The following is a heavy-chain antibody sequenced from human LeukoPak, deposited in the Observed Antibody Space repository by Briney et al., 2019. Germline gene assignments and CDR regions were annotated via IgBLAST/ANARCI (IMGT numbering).Heavy chain of an antibody. CDR1: GGSFTYYY. V-gene: IGHV4-34*01. CDR3: ARLNLEYLYSSGPNDY. D-gene: IGHD3-10*01. Sequence: SETLSLTCALYGGSFTYYYWAWIRQTPGKGLEWIGEINHAGTADYNPSLKSRVIISVDTSKNQFSLRLNSVTPADTAVYYCARLNLEYLYSSGPNDYWGQGTLVTVSS. J-gene: IGHJ4*02. CDR2: INHAGTA.